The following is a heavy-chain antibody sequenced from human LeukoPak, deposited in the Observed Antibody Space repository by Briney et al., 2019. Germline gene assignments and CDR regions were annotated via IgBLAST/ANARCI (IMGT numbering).Heavy chain of an antibody. V-gene: IGHV4-4*07. CDR1: GGSISSYY. D-gene: IGHD3-16*02. Sequence: SETLSLTCTVSGGSISSYYWSWIRQPTGKGLEWIGRIYTSGSTNYNPSLKSRVTMSVDTSKNQFSLKLSSVTAADTAVYYCARGLSSSYDYVWGSYPNNWFDPWGQGTLVTVSS. J-gene: IGHJ5*02. CDR3: ARGLSSSYDYVWGSYPNNWFDP. CDR2: IYTSGST.